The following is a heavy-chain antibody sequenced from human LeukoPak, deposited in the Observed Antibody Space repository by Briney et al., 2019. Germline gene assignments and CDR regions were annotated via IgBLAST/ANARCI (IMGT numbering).Heavy chain of an antibody. D-gene: IGHD3-10*01. J-gene: IGHJ3*02. CDR1: GGSFSGSY. V-gene: IGHV4-34*01. Sequence: SETLSLTXAVYGGSFSGSYWNWIRQPPGKGLEWIGEINHSGSTTYNPSLKSRVTISVDTSKNQFSLKLSSVTAADTAVYYCARWMVGDAFDIWGQGTMVTVSS. CDR3: ARWMVGDAFDI. CDR2: INHSGST.